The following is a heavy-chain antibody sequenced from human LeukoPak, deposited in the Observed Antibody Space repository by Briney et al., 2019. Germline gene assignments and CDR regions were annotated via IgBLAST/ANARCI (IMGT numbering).Heavy chain of an antibody. CDR1: GGTFSSYA. J-gene: IGHJ4*02. V-gene: IGHV1-69*04. CDR2: IIPILGIA. D-gene: IGHD7-27*01. CDR3: ARGGPGRIDY. Sequence: SVKVSCKASGGTFSSYATSWVRQAPGQGLEWMGRIIPILGIANYAQKFQGRVTITADKSTSTAYMELSSLRSEDTAVYYCARGGPGRIDYWGQGTLVTVSS.